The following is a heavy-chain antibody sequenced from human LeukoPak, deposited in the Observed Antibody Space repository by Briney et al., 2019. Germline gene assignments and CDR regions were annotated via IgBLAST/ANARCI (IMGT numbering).Heavy chain of an antibody. CDR1: GGSISSSTYY. Sequence: SETLSLTCSFSGGSISSSTYYWGWIRQPPGKGLEWIGSIYYSGSTYYNPSLKSRLTISIDTSKNQFSLKVNSVTAADTAVYYCASHYYGSGSNDPWYFDLWGRGTLVAVSS. J-gene: IGHJ2*01. CDR3: ASHYYGSGSNDPWYFDL. V-gene: IGHV4-39*07. D-gene: IGHD3-10*01. CDR2: IYYSGST.